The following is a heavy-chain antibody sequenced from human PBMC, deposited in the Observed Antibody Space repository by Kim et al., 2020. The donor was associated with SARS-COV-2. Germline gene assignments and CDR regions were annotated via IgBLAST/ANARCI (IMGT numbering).Heavy chain of an antibody. Sequence: SVKVSCKASGGTFSSYTISWVRQAPGQGREWMGRIIPILGIANYAQKFQGRVTITADKSTSTAYMELSSLRSEDTAVYYCARDTAAAGTWWFDPWGQGTLVTVS. CDR2: IIPILGIA. J-gene: IGHJ5*02. CDR1: GGTFSSYT. CDR3: ARDTAAAGTWWFDP. V-gene: IGHV1-69*04. D-gene: IGHD6-13*01.